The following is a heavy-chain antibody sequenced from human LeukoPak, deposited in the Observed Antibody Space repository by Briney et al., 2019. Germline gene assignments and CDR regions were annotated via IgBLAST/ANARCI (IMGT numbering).Heavy chain of an antibody. J-gene: IGHJ5*01. CDR1: GFSFGNYA. D-gene: IGHD2-21*01. CDR3: VKDPRDTYGTNWFVS. CDR2: ISGTGGAT. Sequence: GGSLRLSCVASGFSFGNYAMSWVRQAPGKWLQWVSQISGTGGATWYAGFARDRFTISRDNSKKTLYLQMSDLRGEDTAMYYCVKDPRDTYGTNWFVSWGQGTLLIVSS. V-gene: IGHV3-23*01.